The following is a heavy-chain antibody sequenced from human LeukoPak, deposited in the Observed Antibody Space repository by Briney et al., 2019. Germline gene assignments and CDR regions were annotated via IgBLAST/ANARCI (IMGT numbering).Heavy chain of an antibody. V-gene: IGHV3-30*03. CDR1: GFTFSSYG. J-gene: IGHJ6*03. D-gene: IGHD2-15*01. Sequence: GGSLRLSCAASGFTFSSYGMHWVRQAPGKGLEWVAVISYDGSNKYYADSVKGRFTISRDNAKNTLYLQMNSLRAEDTAVYYCARVYSGGSSARYYYYMDVWGKGTTVTVSS. CDR2: ISYDGSNK. CDR3: ARVYSGGSSARYYYYMDV.